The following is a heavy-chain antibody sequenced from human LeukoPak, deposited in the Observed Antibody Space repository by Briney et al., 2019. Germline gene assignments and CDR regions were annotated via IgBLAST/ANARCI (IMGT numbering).Heavy chain of an antibody. CDR2: INSDGSST. D-gene: IGHD3-3*01. J-gene: IGHJ4*02. Sequence: GGSLRLSCAASGFTFSSYWMHWVRQAPGKGLVWVSRINSDGSSTSYADSVKGRFTISRDNAKNTLYLQMNSLGAEDTAVYYCARVDFWSGIDYWGQGTLVTVSS. CDR3: ARVDFWSGIDY. CDR1: GFTFSSYW. V-gene: IGHV3-74*01.